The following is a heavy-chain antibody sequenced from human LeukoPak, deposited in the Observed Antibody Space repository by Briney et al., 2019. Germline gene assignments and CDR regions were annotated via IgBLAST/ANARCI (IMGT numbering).Heavy chain of an antibody. CDR2: IIPIFGTA. CDR1: GYTFTGYY. J-gene: IGHJ6*03. CDR3: ARASYYDFNYYMDV. D-gene: IGHD3-3*01. V-gene: IGHV1-69*05. Sequence: SVKVSCKASGYTFTGYYMHWVRQAPGQGLEWMGGIIPIFGTANYAQKFQGRVTITTDESTSTAYMELSSLRSEDTAVYYCARASYYDFNYYMDVWGKGTTVTVSS.